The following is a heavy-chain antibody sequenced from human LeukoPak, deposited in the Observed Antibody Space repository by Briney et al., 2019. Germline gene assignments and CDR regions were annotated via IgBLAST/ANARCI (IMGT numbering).Heavy chain of an antibody. CDR2: IRGSGDVT. V-gene: IGHV3-23*01. CDR3: AKDQSSSWYGYNWFDP. D-gene: IGHD6-13*01. Sequence: PGGSLRLSCAASGFTFSSYAMNWVRQAPGKGLEWVSAIRGSGDVTYYADSVKGRFTISRDNSKNTLYVQMNSLRAEDTAIYYCAKDQSSSWYGYNWFDPWGQGTLVTVSS. CDR1: GFTFSSYA. J-gene: IGHJ5*02.